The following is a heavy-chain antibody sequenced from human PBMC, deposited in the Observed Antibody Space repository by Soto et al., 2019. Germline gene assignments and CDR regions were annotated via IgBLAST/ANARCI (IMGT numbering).Heavy chain of an antibody. D-gene: IGHD6-13*01. CDR3: ARDHRYSSSWSLLDY. CDR2: MNPNSGNT. CDR1: GYTFTSYD. V-gene: IGHV1-8*01. Sequence: ASVKVSCKASGYTFTSYDINWVRQATGQGLEWMGWMNPNSGNTGYAQKFQGRVTITADESTSTAYMELSSLRSEDTAVYCCARDHRYSSSWSLLDYSAQGSLVIGSS. J-gene: IGHJ4*02.